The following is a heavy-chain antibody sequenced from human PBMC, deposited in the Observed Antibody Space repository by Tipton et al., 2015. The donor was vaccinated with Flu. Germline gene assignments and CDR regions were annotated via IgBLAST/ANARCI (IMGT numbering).Heavy chain of an antibody. V-gene: IGHV3-48*03. D-gene: IGHD3-16*01. Sequence: SLRLSCAASGFTFSNFAMHWVRQAPGKGLEWVSHISPSGSTKYYADSVKGRFTISRDNAKNSLYLQMNSLRSEDTAVYYCTRGFIRLCDYWGQGTLVTVSS. CDR3: TRGFIRLCDY. CDR1: GFTFSNFA. J-gene: IGHJ4*02. CDR2: ISPSGSTK.